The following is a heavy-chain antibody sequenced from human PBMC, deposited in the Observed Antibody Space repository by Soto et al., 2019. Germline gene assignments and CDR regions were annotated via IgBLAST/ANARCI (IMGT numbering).Heavy chain of an antibody. J-gene: IGHJ5*02. CDR3: GRVRANQMRGRFDP. D-gene: IGHD2-2*01. CDR2: IYHSGTT. Sequence: SETLSLTCTVSGGPISSGGYYWSWIRQHPGKGLEWIGYIYHSGTTYYNPSLKSRVTISVDTSKIQFSLKLTSVTAADTAVYYWGRVRANQMRGRFDPVGQATGVTVS. CDR1: GGPISSGGYY. V-gene: IGHV4-31*03.